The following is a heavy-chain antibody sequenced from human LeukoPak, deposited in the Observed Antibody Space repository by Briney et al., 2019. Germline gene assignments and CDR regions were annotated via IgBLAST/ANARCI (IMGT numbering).Heavy chain of an antibody. J-gene: IGHJ4*02. CDR3: ARDLGGYNHLDY. V-gene: IGHV1-2*02. Sequence: ASVKVSCKASGYTFTGYYMHWVRQAPGQGLEWMGWINPNSGGTNYAQKFQGRVTMTRDTSISTAYMELSRLRSDDMAVYYCARDLGGYNHLDYWGQGTLVTVSS. D-gene: IGHD5-24*01. CDR1: GYTFTGYY. CDR2: INPNSGGT.